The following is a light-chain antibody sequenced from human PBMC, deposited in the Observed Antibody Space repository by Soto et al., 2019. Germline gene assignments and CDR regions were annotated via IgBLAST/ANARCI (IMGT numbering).Light chain of an antibody. Sequence: EIVLTQSPATLSLSPGERATLSCRASQSVFTSLAWFQQKPGQAPKLLISDTSNRATGIPARFSGSGSGTDFTLTISSLEPEDFAVYHCQQRNSWPLTFGGGTKVEIK. CDR3: QQRNSWPLT. CDR2: DTS. J-gene: IGKJ4*01. V-gene: IGKV3-11*01. CDR1: QSVFTS.